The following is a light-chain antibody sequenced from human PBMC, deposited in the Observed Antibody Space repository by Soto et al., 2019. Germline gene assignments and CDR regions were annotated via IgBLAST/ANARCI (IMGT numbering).Light chain of an antibody. CDR1: SSNIGNNL. CDR2: DNH. V-gene: IGLV1-51*01. Sequence: QSVLTQPPSVSAAPGQTVTISCSGSSSNIGNNLVSWYQHLPGTAPKLLIYDNHRRPSGIPDRFSGSKSGTSATLDITGLQTGDEADYYCEAWDDSLSAGVFGGGTKVTVL. CDR3: EAWDDSLSAGV. J-gene: IGLJ2*01.